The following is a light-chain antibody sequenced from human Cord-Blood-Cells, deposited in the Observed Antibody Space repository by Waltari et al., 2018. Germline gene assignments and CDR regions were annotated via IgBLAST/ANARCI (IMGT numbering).Light chain of an antibody. CDR2: DAS. V-gene: IGKV1-33*01. Sequence: DIQMTQSVSSLPASVGHRVTITCQASQYISNYLNCYQQKPGKAPKLLNYDASNLETGVPSRFSGSGSGTDFTFTISSLQPEDIATYYCQQYDNLPITFGQGTRLEIK. CDR3: QQYDNLPIT. CDR1: QYISNY. J-gene: IGKJ5*01.